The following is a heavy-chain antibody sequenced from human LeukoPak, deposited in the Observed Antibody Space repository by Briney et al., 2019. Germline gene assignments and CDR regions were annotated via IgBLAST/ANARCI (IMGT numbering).Heavy chain of an antibody. Sequence: PGGSLRLSCAASGFTFSDYGIHWVRQAPGQGLEWVALIWYDGSKKCYADSVKGRFTISRDNTKNTLYLQLNSLRADDTAVYHCARAHSSSSTFDLWGQGTLVTVSS. CDR3: ARAHSSSSTFDL. V-gene: IGHV3-33*01. D-gene: IGHD6-6*01. CDR2: IWYDGSKK. J-gene: IGHJ4*02. CDR1: GFTFSDYG.